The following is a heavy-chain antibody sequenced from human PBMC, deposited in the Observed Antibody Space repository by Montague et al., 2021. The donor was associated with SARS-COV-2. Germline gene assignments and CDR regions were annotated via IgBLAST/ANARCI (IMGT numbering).Heavy chain of an antibody. CDR1: GFTCSSYA. CDR2: ISYDGSNK. Sequence: SLRLFCEASGFTCSSYAMHWVRQAPGKGLEWVAVISYDGSNKYYADSVKGRFTISRDNSKNTLYLQMNSLRAEDTAVYYCARVLLSGMDVWGQGTTVTVSS. J-gene: IGHJ6*02. CDR3: ARVLLSGMDV. D-gene: IGHD2-15*01. V-gene: IGHV3-30-3*01.